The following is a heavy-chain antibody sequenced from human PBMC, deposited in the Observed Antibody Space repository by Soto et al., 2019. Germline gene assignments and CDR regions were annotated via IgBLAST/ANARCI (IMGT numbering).Heavy chain of an antibody. D-gene: IGHD3-22*01. CDR1: GGSISSGGYS. CDR3: ARYHYYDSSGYYYFDY. Sequence: SETLSLTCAVSGGSISSGGYSWSWIRQPPGKGLEWIGYIYHGGYTYYNPSLKSRVTISVDRSKNQFSLKLSSVTAADTAVYYCARYHYYDSSGYYYFDYWGQGTLVTVSS. V-gene: IGHV4-30-2*01. J-gene: IGHJ4*02. CDR2: IYHGGYT.